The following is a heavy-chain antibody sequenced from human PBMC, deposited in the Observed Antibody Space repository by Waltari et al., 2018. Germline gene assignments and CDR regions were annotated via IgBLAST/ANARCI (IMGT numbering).Heavy chain of an antibody. V-gene: IGHV3-30-3*01. CDR3: ARDRRIVVVILRGWHYYGMDV. Sequence: QVQLVESGGGVVQPGRSLRLSCAASGFPFSRYAMHWVRQAPGKGLEWVAVISYDGSNKYYADSGKGRFTISRDNSKNTLYLQMNSLRAEDTAVYYCARDRRIVVVILRGWHYYGMDVWGQGTTVTVSS. CDR2: ISYDGSNK. CDR1: GFPFSRYA. D-gene: IGHD3-22*01. J-gene: IGHJ6*02.